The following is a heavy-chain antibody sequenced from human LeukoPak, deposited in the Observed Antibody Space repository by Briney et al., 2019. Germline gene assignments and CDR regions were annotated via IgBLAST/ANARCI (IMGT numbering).Heavy chain of an antibody. V-gene: IGHV4-59*08. CDR2: IYYSGGT. CDR3: AGESKLCCGETR. J-gene: IGHJ4*02. Sequence: SDTLSLTCNASGYTISSYYWSWIRQPPGQGLEWIGYIYYSGGTNYNPPIQSRVIILVETTKNRFFLKERSVTAADNAAYYCAGESKLCCGETRWGQGNLVTVSS. CDR1: GYTISSYY. D-gene: IGHD3-10*01.